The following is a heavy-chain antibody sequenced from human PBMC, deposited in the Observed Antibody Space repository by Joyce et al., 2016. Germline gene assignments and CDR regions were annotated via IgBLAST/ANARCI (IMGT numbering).Heavy chain of an antibody. CDR3: ARGTRRSFYYDSTGYYLIDY. Sequence: QVQLGESGGGVVQPGRSLRLSCAASGFTFSSYAMHWVRQVPGKGLGWVAVTSSDGINKYYAGSVKGRFTISRDNSKSTLYLQMNSLRAEDTAVYYCARGTRRSFYYDSTGYYLIDYWGQGTVVTVSS. CDR1: GFTFSSYA. CDR2: TSSDGINK. J-gene: IGHJ4*02. V-gene: IGHV3-30*04. D-gene: IGHD3-22*01.